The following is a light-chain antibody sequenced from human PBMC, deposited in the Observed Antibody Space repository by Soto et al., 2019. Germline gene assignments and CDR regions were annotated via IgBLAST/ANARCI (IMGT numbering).Light chain of an antibody. J-gene: IGKJ1*01. CDR3: QQYGSSPGT. Sequence: EIVLTQSPGTLPLSPGERATLSCRASQSVSSSYLAWYQQKPGQAPRLXIYGASSRATGIPDRFSGRGSGTEFTLTISRLEPEDFEVYYCQQYGSSPGTFGQGTKVDIK. V-gene: IGKV3-20*01. CDR2: GAS. CDR1: QSVSSSY.